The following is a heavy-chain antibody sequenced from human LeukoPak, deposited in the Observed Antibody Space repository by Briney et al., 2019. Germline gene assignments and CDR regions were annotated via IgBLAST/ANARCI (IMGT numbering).Heavy chain of an antibody. CDR2: IKSDGST. CDR1: GFTFSSYW. V-gene: IGHV3-74*01. J-gene: IGHJ1*01. Sequence: QTGGSLRLSCAASGFTFSSYWMHWVRQAPGKGLVRVSRIKSDGSTNYADSVKGRFTISRDNAKNTLSLQMNSLRAEDTGVYYCARAPSEIGGYYPEYFRHCGQGTLVTVSS. D-gene: IGHD3-22*01. CDR3: ARAPSEIGGYYPEYFRH.